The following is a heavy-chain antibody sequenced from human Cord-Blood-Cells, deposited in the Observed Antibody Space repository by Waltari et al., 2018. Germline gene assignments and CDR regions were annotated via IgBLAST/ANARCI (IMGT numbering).Heavy chain of an antibody. J-gene: IGHJ6*03. CDR1: GGTFSSYA. CDR2: SIPILGIA. Sequence: QVQLVQSGAEVKKPGSSVKVSCKASGGTFSSYAISWVRQAPGQGLEWMGGSIPILGIANYAQKFQGRVTITADESTSTAYMERSSLRSEDTAVYYCARSTDYYDSSGYYYYYYMDVWGKGTTVTVSS. V-gene: IGHV1-69*04. CDR3: ARSTDYYDSSGYYYYYYMDV. D-gene: IGHD3-22*01.